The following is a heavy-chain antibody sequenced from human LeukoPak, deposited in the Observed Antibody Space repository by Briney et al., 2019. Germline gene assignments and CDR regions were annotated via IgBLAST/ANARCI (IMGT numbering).Heavy chain of an antibody. CDR3: ARDLSGVTGYTYGRGIDY. CDR1: GFTFSSYW. Sequence: PGGSLRLSCAASGFTFSSYWMSWVRQAPGKGLEWVANIKKDGGEKYYVDAVKGRFTISRDNAKTSLYLQMNSLRAEDTAVYYCARDLSGVTGYTYGRGIDYWGQGTLVTVSS. D-gene: IGHD5-18*01. CDR2: IKKDGGEK. J-gene: IGHJ4*02. V-gene: IGHV3-7*01.